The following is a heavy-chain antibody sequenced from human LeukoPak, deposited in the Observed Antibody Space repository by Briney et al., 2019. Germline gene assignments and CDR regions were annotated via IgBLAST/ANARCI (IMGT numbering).Heavy chain of an antibody. Sequence: PSETLSLTCAVYGGSFSGYYWSWVRRAPGKGLEWVSAISGNGGSTYYADSVKGRFTISRDNSKNTLYLQMNSLRAEDTAVYYCAKEDGYGMDVWGQGTTVTVSS. D-gene: IGHD5-24*01. J-gene: IGHJ6*02. CDR3: AKEDGYGMDV. CDR2: ISGNGGST. CDR1: GGSFSGYY. V-gene: IGHV3-23*01.